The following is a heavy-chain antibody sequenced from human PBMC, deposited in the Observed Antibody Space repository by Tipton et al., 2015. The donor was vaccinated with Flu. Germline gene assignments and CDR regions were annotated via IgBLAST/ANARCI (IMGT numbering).Heavy chain of an antibody. CDR3: ARSTYYYGSGSSDY. D-gene: IGHD3-10*01. CDR2: IYHTGRT. J-gene: IGHJ4*02. CDR1: GVSISSGGYS. Sequence: TLSLTCAVSGVSISSGGYSWSWIRQPPGKGLERIGYIYHTGRTYYNPSLKSRATISVDTAKNQFSQRLNSVTASDTAVYYCARSTYYYGSGSSDYWGQGTLVTVSS. V-gene: IGHV4-30-2*01.